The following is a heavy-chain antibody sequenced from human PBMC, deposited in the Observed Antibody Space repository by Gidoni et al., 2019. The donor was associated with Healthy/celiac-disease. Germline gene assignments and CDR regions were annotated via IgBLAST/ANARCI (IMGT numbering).Heavy chain of an antibody. D-gene: IGHD1-7*01. Sequence: QVQLVESGGGVVQPGRSLRLSCAAPGFPFSRYGMHWVRQAPGKGREWVEVIWYDGSNKYYADSVKGRFTISRDNSKNTLYLQMNSLRAEDTAVYYCARDEDNWNYLGAFDIWGQGTMVTVSS. V-gene: IGHV3-33*01. CDR3: ARDEDNWNYLGAFDI. J-gene: IGHJ3*02. CDR2: IWYDGSNK. CDR1: GFPFSRYG.